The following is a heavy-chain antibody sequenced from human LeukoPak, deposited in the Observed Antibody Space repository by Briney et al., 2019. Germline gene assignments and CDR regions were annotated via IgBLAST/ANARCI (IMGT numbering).Heavy chain of an antibody. CDR1: GFTVDDYA. CDR3: ARVKGSGYRNSIDY. Sequence: GGSLRLSCAASGFTVDDYAMNWVRHAPGKGMEWVSVINWNGGSTYYRDSVKGRFTISRDSAKNSLYLQMNSLRAEDTALYYCARVKGSGYRNSIDYWGQGTLVTVSS. V-gene: IGHV3-20*04. J-gene: IGHJ4*02. CDR2: INWNGGST. D-gene: IGHD3-3*01.